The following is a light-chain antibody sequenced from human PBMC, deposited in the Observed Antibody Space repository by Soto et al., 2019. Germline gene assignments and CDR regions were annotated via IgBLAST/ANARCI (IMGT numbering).Light chain of an antibody. CDR3: TSSVGSDICV. CDR2: EVS. J-gene: IGLJ3*02. V-gene: IGLV2-8*01. Sequence: QSALTQPPSASGSPGQSVTISCTGTSSDVGAYKYVSWYQQYPGKAPKLMIYEVSKRPSGVPDRFSGSKSGNTASLTVSGLQAEDEADYYCTSSVGSDICVFGGGTKLTVL. CDR1: SSDVGAYKY.